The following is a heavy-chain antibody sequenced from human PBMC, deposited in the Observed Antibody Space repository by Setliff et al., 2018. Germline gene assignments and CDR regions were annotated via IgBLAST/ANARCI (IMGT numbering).Heavy chain of an antibody. D-gene: IGHD2-21*02. CDR2: IYHTENT. J-gene: IGHJ3*02. CDR3: ARTPRGGNSAFDI. V-gene: IGHV4-4*02. CDR1: GDSISINNW. Sequence: SETLSLTCAVSGDSISINNWWSWVRQPPGMRLEWIGEIYHTENTNYNSSLKSRVTISVDKSKNQFSLKLTSVTAADTAVYYCARTPRGGNSAFDIWGQGTMVTVSS.